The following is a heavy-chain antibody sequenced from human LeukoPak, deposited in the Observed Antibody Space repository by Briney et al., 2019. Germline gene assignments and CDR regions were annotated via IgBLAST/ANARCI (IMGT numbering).Heavy chain of an antibody. CDR1: GGSISSYY. D-gene: IGHD4-23*01. V-gene: IGHV4-59*08. Sequence: SETLSLTCTVSGGSISSYYWSWIRQPTGKGLEWIGYIYYSGSTNYNPSLKSRVTISVDTSKNQFSLKLSSVTAADTAVYYCARTYGGNSPDYWGQGTLVTVSS. CDR3: ARTYGGNSPDY. J-gene: IGHJ4*02. CDR2: IYYSGST.